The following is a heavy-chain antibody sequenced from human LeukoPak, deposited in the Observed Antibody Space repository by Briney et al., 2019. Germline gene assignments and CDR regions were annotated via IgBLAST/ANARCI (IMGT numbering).Heavy chain of an antibody. J-gene: IGHJ6*04. CDR1: GFTFSSYE. D-gene: IGHD3-10*02. V-gene: IGHV3-48*03. CDR2: ISSSGSTI. Sequence: PGGSLRLSCAASGFTFSSYEMNWVRQAPGKGLEWISYISSSGSTIYYADSVKGRFTICRDNAKNSLYLQMNSLRAEDTAVYYCAELGITMIGGVWGKGTTVTIPS. CDR3: AELGITMIGGV.